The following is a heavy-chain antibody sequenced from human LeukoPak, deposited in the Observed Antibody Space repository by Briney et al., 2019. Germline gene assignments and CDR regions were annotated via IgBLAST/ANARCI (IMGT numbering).Heavy chain of an antibody. CDR3: AKRGPVTGTKYFDY. V-gene: IGHV3-23*01. CDR2: ISDNGGTA. Sequence: GGSLRLSCAASHFIFSTYAMYWVRQAPGKGLEWVSGISDNGGTAYYADSVKGRFTISRDNSKNMLYLHMNSLRAEDTAVYYCAKRGPVTGTKYFDYWGQGTLVTVSS. D-gene: IGHD6-19*01. CDR1: HFIFSTYA. J-gene: IGHJ4*02.